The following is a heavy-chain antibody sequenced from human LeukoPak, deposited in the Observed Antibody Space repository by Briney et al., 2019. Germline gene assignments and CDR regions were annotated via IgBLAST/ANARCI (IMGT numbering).Heavy chain of an antibody. J-gene: IGHJ3*02. Sequence: PSQTLSLTCTVSGGSISSGSYYWSWIRQPAGKGLEWIGSIYYSGSTYYNPSLKSRVTISVDTSKNQFSLKLSSVTAADTAVYYCATLDRTTDAFDIWGQGTMVTVSS. CDR1: GGSISSGSYY. D-gene: IGHD1-1*01. V-gene: IGHV4-39*01. CDR3: ATLDRTTDAFDI. CDR2: IYYSGST.